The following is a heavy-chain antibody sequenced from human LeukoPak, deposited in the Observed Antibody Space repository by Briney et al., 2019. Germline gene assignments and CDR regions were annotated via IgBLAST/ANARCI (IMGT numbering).Heavy chain of an antibody. V-gene: IGHV4-39*01. CDR3: ARQPSDPQWELLSPFDY. Sequence: SETLSLTCTVSGGSISSSSYYWGWIRQPPGKGLEWIGSIYYSGSTYYNPSLKSRVTISVDTSKNQFSLKLSSVTAADTAVYYCARQPSDPQWELLSPFDYWGQGTLVTVSS. J-gene: IGHJ4*02. CDR1: GGSISSSSYY. CDR2: IYYSGST. D-gene: IGHD1-26*01.